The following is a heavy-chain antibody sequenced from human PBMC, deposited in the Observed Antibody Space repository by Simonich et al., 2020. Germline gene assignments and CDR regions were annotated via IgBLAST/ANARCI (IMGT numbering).Heavy chain of an antibody. V-gene: IGHV1-69*06. CDR3: ARGGLADRRIVYYYYMDV. CDR2: ITPIRVKA. D-gene: IGHD2-15*01. CDR1: GGTFSSYA. Sequence: QVQLVQSGAEVKKPGSSVKVSCKASGGTFSSYAISWVRQAPGQGLEWMDGITPIRVKAKYAQKCPGRVTITADKSTSTAYMELSSLRSEDTAVYYCARGGLADRRIVYYYYMDVWGKGTTVTVSS. J-gene: IGHJ6*03.